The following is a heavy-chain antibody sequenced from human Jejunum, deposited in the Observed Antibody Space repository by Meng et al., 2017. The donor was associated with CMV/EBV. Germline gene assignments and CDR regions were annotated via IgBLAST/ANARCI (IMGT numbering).Heavy chain of an antibody. CDR2: INAANGNT. J-gene: IGHJ4*02. V-gene: IGHV1-3*01. Sequence: YTFTCYAMHWVRQAPGQRLEWMGWINAANGNTRYSQKFQGRVTITRDTSATTAYMELSSLRSEDTTIYYCARSSPWGAVTGDYYFDYWGQGTLVTVSS. D-gene: IGHD6-19*01. CDR1: YTFTCYA. CDR3: ARSSPWGAVTGDYYFDY.